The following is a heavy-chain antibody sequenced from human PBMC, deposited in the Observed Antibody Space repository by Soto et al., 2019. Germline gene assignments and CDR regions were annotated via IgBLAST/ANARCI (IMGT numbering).Heavy chain of an antibody. CDR2: TGFTGLTT. V-gene: IGHV3-23*01. D-gene: IGHD1-7*01. Sequence: LRLSCAASGFTFNISAMTWVRQAPGKGLEWVSTTGFTGLTTYYADSVKGRFTVSRDNSKNTLSLHLNTLKPEDTAVYHCAKDRVGGTFYTPLAFWGQGTLVTVSS. CDR1: GFTFNISA. CDR3: AKDRVGGTFYTPLAF. J-gene: IGHJ4*02.